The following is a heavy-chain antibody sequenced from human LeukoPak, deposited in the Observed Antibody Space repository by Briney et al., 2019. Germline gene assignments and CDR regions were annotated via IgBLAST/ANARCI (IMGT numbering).Heavy chain of an antibody. CDR2: ISDTGGST. CDR1: GFTFDDYG. Sequence: AGGSLRLSCAASGFTFDDYGMSWVRQAPGKGLEWVSTISDTGGSTYYPDSVKDRFTISRDNSKNTLYLQMNGLRAEDTAIYYCATGAYFDHWGQGTLVTVSS. J-gene: IGHJ4*02. V-gene: IGHV3-23*01. CDR3: ATGAYFDH.